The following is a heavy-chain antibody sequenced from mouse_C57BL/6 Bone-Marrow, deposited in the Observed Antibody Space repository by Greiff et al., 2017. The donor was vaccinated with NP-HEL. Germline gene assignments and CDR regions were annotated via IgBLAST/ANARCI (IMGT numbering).Heavy chain of an antibody. D-gene: IGHD2-1*01. CDR3: AREGSTMVSAWFAY. J-gene: IGHJ3*01. CDR2: IDPSDSYT. Sequence: QVQLQQPGAELVMPGASVKLSCKASGYTFTSYWMHWVKQRPGQGLEWIGEIDPSDSYTNYNQKFKGKSTLTVDKSSSTAYMQLSSLTSEDSAVYYCAREGSTMVSAWFAYWGQGTLVTVSA. V-gene: IGHV1-69*01. CDR1: GYTFTSYW.